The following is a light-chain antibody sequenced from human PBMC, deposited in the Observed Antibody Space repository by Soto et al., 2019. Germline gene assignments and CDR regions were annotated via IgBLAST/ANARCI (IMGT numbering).Light chain of an antibody. CDR1: QDIRNT. J-gene: IGKJ4*01. V-gene: IGKV1-39*01. CDR2: DAS. Sequence: IHMTQSPSSLSASVGDRVAISCRASQDIRNTLAWYQQKPGEALKLLIYDASSLQSGFPSRFSGSGSGTDFTLTISSLQPEDFGTYYCQQTYSTFVSFGGGTKVDIK. CDR3: QQTYSTFVS.